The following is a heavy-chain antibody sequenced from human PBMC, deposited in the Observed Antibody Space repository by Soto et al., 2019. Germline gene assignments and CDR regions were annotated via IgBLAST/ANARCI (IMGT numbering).Heavy chain of an antibody. V-gene: IGHV1-69*01. J-gene: IGHJ5*02. CDR2: IIPIVETP. D-gene: IGHD3-22*01. CDR3: ARLSRPNYYDTSGFFKDNWFDP. CDR1: GGTFNSYD. Sequence: QVQLVQSGAEVKKPGSSMKVSCKASGGTFNSYDINWVRQAPGQGLEWMGGIIPIVETPKYAQKFQGRVTITADESTNTVYMELSSLRSEDTAMYYCARLSRPNYYDTSGFFKDNWFDPGGQGTLVTVSP.